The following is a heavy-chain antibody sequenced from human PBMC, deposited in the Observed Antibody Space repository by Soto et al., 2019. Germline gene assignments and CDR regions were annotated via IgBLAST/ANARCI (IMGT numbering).Heavy chain of an antibody. CDR1: GFTFSSYA. CDR2: ISGSGGST. J-gene: IGHJ6*02. D-gene: IGHD2-2*01. V-gene: IGHV3-23*01. CDR3: AKGSLTYQYYYYYGMDV. Sequence: PGGSLRLSCAASGFTFSSYAMSWVRQAPGKGLEWVSAISGSGGSTYYADSVKGRFTISRDNSKNTLYPQMNSLRAEDTAVYYCAKGSLTYQYYYYYGMDVWGQGTTVTVSS.